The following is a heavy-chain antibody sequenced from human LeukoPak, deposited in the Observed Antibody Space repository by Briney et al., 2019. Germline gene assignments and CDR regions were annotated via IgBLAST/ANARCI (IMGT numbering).Heavy chain of an antibody. D-gene: IGHD3-10*01. CDR3: ATNRMVRGVIIHFDY. CDR2: INHSGRT. Sequence: KTSETLSLTCAVYGGSFSGYYWSWIRQPPGKGLEWIGEINHSGRTYYNPSLKSRVTISVDTSKNQFSLKLSSVTAADTAVYYCATNRMVRGVIIHFDYWGQGTLVTVSS. V-gene: IGHV4-34*01. CDR1: GGSFSGYY. J-gene: IGHJ4*02.